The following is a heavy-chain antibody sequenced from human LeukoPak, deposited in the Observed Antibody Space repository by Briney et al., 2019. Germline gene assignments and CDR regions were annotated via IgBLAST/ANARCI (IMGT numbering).Heavy chain of an antibody. D-gene: IGHD2-15*01. J-gene: IGHJ4*02. V-gene: IGHV3-21*04. CDR2: ISSGGSYT. CDR1: GFTFNTYS. CDR3: AKQLGYCSDGSCYFPY. Sequence: GESLRLSCAASGFTFNTYSMNWVRQAPGKGLEWVSSISSGGSYTYYADSVQGRFTISRDNSKSTLCLQMNSLRAEDTAVYYCAKQLGYCSDGSCYFPYWGQGTLVTVSS.